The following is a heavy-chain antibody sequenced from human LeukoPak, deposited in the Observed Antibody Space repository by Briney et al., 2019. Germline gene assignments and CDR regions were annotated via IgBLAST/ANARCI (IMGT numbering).Heavy chain of an antibody. V-gene: IGHV3-21*01. J-gene: IGHJ4*02. Sequence: GGSLRLSCAASGFTVSSYSMIWVRQAPGKGLEWVSSISSSSSYIYYADSVKGRFTISRDNAKNSLYLQMNSLRAEDTAVYYCARAEVVRGVILVDYWGQGTLVTVSS. D-gene: IGHD3-10*01. CDR1: GFTVSSYS. CDR2: ISSSSSYI. CDR3: ARAEVVRGVILVDY.